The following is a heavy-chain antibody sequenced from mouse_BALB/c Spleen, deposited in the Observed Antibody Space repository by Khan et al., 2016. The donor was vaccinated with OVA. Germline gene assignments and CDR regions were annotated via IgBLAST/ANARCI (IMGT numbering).Heavy chain of an antibody. Sequence: EVQLQESGPELVKPGASVKMSCKASGYTFTSYVMHWVKQKPGQGLEWIGYIHPYNDVTKYNEKFKGKATLTSDKSSSTAYMELSSLTSEDSAVYYCATQGSTYTWFAYWGQGTLVTVSA. V-gene: IGHV1S136*01. J-gene: IGHJ3*01. CDR2: IHPYNDVT. CDR1: GYTFTSYV. D-gene: IGHD1-1*01. CDR3: ATQGSTYTWFAY.